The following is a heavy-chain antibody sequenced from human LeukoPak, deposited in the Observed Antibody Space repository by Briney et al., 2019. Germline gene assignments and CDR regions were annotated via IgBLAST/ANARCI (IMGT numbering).Heavy chain of an antibody. D-gene: IGHD6-13*01. CDR2: ISSSGSDT. CDR3: TTGSPWVFDY. J-gene: IGHJ4*02. V-gene: IGHV3-21*01. Sequence: GGSLRLSCAASGFTFSTYNMNWVRQAPGKGLEWVSSISSSGSDTYYADSVKGRFTVSRDNAKNSLHLQMNSLRAEDTAVYYCTTGSPWVFDYWGQGTLVAVSS. CDR1: GFTFSTYN.